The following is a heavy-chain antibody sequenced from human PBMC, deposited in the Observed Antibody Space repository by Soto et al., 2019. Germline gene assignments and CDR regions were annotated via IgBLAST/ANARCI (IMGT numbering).Heavy chain of an antibody. CDR2: IYYSGST. Sequence: PSETLSLTCTVSGGSISSYYWSWIRQPPGKGLEWIGYIYYSGSTNYNPSLKSRVTISVDTSKNQFSLKLSSVTAADTAVYYCAREGTTGNWFDPWGQGTLVTVSS. J-gene: IGHJ5*02. D-gene: IGHD1-7*01. CDR1: GGSISSYY. V-gene: IGHV4-59*01. CDR3: AREGTTGNWFDP.